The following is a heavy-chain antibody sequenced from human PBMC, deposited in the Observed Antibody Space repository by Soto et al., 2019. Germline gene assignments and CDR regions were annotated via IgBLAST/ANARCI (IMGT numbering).Heavy chain of an antibody. V-gene: IGHV4-59*01. Sequence: QVQLQESGPGLVKPSETLSLTCTVSGGSISSYYWSWIRQPPGKGLEWIGYIYYSGSTNYNPSLTSRVTISVDTSKNQFSLKLSSVTAVDTAVYYCARGRGGWFINQLLNAFDIWGQGTMVTVSS. D-gene: IGHD2-2*01. CDR3: ARGRGGWFINQLLNAFDI. CDR2: IYYSGST. CDR1: GGSISSYY. J-gene: IGHJ3*02.